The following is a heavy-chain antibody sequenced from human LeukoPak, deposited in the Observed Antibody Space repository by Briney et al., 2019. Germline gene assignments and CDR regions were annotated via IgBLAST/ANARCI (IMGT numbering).Heavy chain of an antibody. CDR1: GFTFSSYA. J-gene: IGHJ4*02. CDR3: AAEAYYFDY. V-gene: IGHV3-30-3*01. CDR2: ISYDGSNK. Sequence: GGSLRLSCAASGFTFSSYAMHWVRQAPGKGLEWVAVISYDGSNKYYADSVKGRFTISRDNSKNTLYLQMNSLRAEDTAVYYCAAEAYYFDYWGQGTLVTVSS.